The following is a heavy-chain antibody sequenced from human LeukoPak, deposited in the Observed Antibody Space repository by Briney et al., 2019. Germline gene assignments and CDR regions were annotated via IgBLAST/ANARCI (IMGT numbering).Heavy chain of an antibody. CDR2: INPNSGGT. Sequence: ASVKVSCKASGYTFTGYYMHWVRQAPGQGLEWMGWINPNSGGTNYAQKFQGRVNMTRDTSISTAFMELSRLRSDDTAVYYCARVSSSWLDIRPDSWGQGTLVTVSS. CDR1: GYTFTGYY. D-gene: IGHD6-13*01. V-gene: IGHV1-2*02. CDR3: ARVSSSWLDIRPDS. J-gene: IGHJ4*02.